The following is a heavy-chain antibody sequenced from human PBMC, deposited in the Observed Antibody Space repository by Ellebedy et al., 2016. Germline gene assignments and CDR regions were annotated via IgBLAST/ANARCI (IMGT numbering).Heavy chain of an antibody. V-gene: IGHV4-59*08. D-gene: IGHD3-22*01. CDR1: GGSISSYY. J-gene: IGHJ2*01. CDR2: IYYSGST. Sequence: SETLSLTXTVSGGSISSYYWSWIRQPPGKGLEWIGYIYYSGSTNYNPPLKSRVTISVDTSKNQFSLKLSSVTAADTAVYYCARQPNYYDSSGYYWYFDLWGRGTLVTVSS. CDR3: ARQPNYYDSSGYYWYFDL.